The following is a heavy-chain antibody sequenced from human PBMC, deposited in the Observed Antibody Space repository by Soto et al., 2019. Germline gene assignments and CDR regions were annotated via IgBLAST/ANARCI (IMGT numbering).Heavy chain of an antibody. D-gene: IGHD3-16*01. J-gene: IGHJ4*02. CDR1: GFVFGDSD. Sequence: GGSPRLSSASSGFVFGDSDFNGSGKAPGGGLEWLSSFTGTSAFIEYAESIEGRFTISRDNPNNLLFLHMDNLRPEDTAVYYCARDNLAFQGAFDLWGQGTLVTVSS. CDR3: ARDNLAFQGAFDL. CDR2: FTGTSAFI. V-gene: IGHV3-21*01.